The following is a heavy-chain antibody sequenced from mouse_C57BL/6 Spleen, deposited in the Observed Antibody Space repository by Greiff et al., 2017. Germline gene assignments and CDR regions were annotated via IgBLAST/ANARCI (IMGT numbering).Heavy chain of an antibody. D-gene: IGHD6-1*01. CDR3: ARQAGPAWFAY. CDR1: GYTFTSYW. CDR2: IHPNSGST. J-gene: IGHJ3*01. V-gene: IGHV1-64*01. Sequence: QVQLQQPGAELVKPGASVKLSCKASGYTFTSYWMHWVKQRPGQGLEWIGMIHPNSGSTNYNEKFKSKATLTVAKSSSTAYMQLSSLTSEDSAVYYCARQAGPAWFAYWGQGTLVTVSA.